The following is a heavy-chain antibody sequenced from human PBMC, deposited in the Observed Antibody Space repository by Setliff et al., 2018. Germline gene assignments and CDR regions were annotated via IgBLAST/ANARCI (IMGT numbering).Heavy chain of an antibody. CDR2: ILFNGDT. CDR3: ARDNSARHYMDV. Sequence: PSETLSLTCAVSGYSISSGIYWVWIRQSPGKGLEWIGRILFNGDTYYNPSLNSRVTISADTSKNQFSLNLSAVTAADTAVYYCARDNSARHYMDVWGKGTPVTVSS. CDR1: GYSISSGIY. J-gene: IGHJ6*03. D-gene: IGHD1-26*01. V-gene: IGHV4-38-2*02.